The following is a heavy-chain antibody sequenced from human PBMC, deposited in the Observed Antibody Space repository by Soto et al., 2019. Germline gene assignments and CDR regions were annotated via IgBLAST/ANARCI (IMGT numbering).Heavy chain of an antibody. Sequence: ASVKVSCKASGYTFTSYGISWVRQAPGQGLEWMGWISAYNGNTNYAQKLQGRVTMTTDTSTSTAYMELRSLRSDDTAVYYCARDYVASSPRIGLLDYWGQGTLVTVSS. CDR2: ISAYNGNT. CDR1: GYTFTSYG. D-gene: IGHD6-6*01. CDR3: ARDYVASSPRIGLLDY. J-gene: IGHJ4*02. V-gene: IGHV1-18*01.